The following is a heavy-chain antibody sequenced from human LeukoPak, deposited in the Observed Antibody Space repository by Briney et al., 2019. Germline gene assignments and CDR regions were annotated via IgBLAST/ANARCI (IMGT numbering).Heavy chain of an antibody. Sequence: QTGGSLRLSCAASGFTFSSYAMHWVRQAPGKGLEWVAVISYDGSNKYYADSVKGRFTISRDNSKNTLYLQMSSLRAEDTAVYYCARGYYYDSSGYQIDYWGQGTLVTVSS. CDR2: ISYDGSNK. D-gene: IGHD3-22*01. J-gene: IGHJ4*02. CDR1: GFTFSSYA. V-gene: IGHV3-30*15. CDR3: ARGYYYDSSGYQIDY.